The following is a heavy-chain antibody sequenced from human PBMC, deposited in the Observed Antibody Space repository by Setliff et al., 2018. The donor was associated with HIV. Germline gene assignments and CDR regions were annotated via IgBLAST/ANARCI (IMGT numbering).Heavy chain of an antibody. CDR3: ARDPTIIGTSVYMDV. CDR2: IYSGGSST. D-gene: IGHD1-20*01. CDR1: GFTFSSYA. Sequence: GGSLRLSCAASGFTFSSYAMSWVRQAPGKGLEWVSLIYSGGSSTYYADSVKGRFTISRDNSKNTLYLQMNSLRAEDTAVYYGARDPTIIGTSVYMDVWGKGTAVTVSS. J-gene: IGHJ6*03. V-gene: IGHV3-23*03.